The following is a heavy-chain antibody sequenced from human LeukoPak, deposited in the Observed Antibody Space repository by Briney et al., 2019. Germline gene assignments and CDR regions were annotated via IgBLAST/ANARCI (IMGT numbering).Heavy chain of an antibody. D-gene: IGHD6-19*01. V-gene: IGHV3-7*01. CDR3: ARTPGIAVPDY. CDR2: IKEDGSEK. CDR1: GFTFSTYW. Sequence: GGSLRLSCAASGFTFSTYWMNWVRQAPGKGLVWVAIIKEDGSEKYYVDSVRGRLTISRDNAKNSLYLQMNYLRAEDTAVYYCARTPGIAVPDYWGQGTLVTVSS. J-gene: IGHJ4*02.